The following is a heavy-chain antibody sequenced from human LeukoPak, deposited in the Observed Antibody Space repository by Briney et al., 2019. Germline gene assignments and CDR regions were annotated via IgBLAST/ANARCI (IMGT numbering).Heavy chain of an antibody. CDR2: INHSGST. V-gene: IGHV4-34*01. Sequence: SETLSLTCAVYGGSFSGYYWSWIRQPPGKGLEWIGEINHSGSTNYNPSLKSRVTISVDTSKNQFSLKLSSVTATDTAVYYCARYMVVTAIRRGGDWFDPWGQGTLVTVSS. CDR1: GGSFSGYY. J-gene: IGHJ5*02. CDR3: ARYMVVTAIRRGGDWFDP. D-gene: IGHD2-21*02.